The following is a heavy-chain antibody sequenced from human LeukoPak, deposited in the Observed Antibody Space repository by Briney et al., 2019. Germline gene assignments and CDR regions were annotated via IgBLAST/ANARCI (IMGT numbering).Heavy chain of an antibody. CDR1: GGSISSSNW. CDR2: IYHSGST. Sequence: SETLSLTCAVSGGSISSSNWWSWVRQPPGKGLEWIGEIYHSGSTNYNPSLKSRVTISVDKSKNQFSLKLSSVTAADTAVYYCARAPPRADHVWGSYRPPTDWGQGTLVTVSS. V-gene: IGHV4-4*02. D-gene: IGHD3-16*02. CDR3: ARAPPRADHVWGSYRPPTD. J-gene: IGHJ4*02.